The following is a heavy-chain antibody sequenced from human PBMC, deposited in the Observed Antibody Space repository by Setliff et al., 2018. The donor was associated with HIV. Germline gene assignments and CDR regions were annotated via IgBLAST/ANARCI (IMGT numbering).Heavy chain of an antibody. CDR3: ARLFQWMSYSFDI. V-gene: IGHV4-39*01. CDR1: GGSISTSSYY. Sequence: SETLSLTCTVSGGSISTSSYYWGWVRQPPGKGLEWIGSIKSSGNTYHSPSLKNRVSMTVDTSNNQFSLKLSSVTAADTGVYYCARLFQWMSYSFDIWGQGTKVTVSS. D-gene: IGHD2-21*01. J-gene: IGHJ3*02. CDR2: IKSSGNT.